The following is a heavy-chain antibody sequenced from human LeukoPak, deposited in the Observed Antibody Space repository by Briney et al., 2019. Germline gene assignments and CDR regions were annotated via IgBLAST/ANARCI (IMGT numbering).Heavy chain of an antibody. J-gene: IGHJ4*02. CDR1: GYTLTELS. CDR3: ATYSDTYYFDH. Sequence: SVKVSCKVSGYTLTELSMHWVRQAPGQGLEWMGRIIPILGIANYAQKFQGRVTITADKSTSTAYMELSSLRSEDTAVYYCATYSDTYYFDHWGQGTLVTVSS. V-gene: IGHV1-69*02. D-gene: IGHD1-26*01. CDR2: IIPILGIA.